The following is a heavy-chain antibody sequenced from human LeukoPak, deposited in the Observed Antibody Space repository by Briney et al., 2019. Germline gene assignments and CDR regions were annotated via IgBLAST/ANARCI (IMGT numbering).Heavy chain of an antibody. J-gene: IGHJ3*02. CDR2: IYYSGST. V-gene: IGHV4-39*01. D-gene: IGHD5-18*01. CDR3: ARRLRAMEVQGTGAFDI. CDR1: GGSISVNNYY. Sequence: SETLSLTCSVSGGSISVNNYYWGWIRQPPGKGLEWIGDIYYSGSTYYNPSLKIRITISVDTSKNQFSLKLSSVTAADTAVYYCARRLRAMEVQGTGAFDIWGQGTMVTVSS.